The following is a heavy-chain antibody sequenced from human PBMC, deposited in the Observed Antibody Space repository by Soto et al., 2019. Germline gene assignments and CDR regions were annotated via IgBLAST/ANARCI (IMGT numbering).Heavy chain of an antibody. V-gene: IGHV3-23*01. Sequence: PAGSLRLSCEASGFTFSSYAMSWVRQAPGNGLECVSAISDSGGGTYYADSVKGRFTVSRDNSRNTLYLQMNSLSADDKAIYYCAKFVQVSGTDYWGQGTQVTVSS. J-gene: IGHJ4*02. D-gene: IGHD1-1*01. CDR3: AKFVQVSGTDY. CDR1: GFTFSSYA. CDR2: ISDSGGGT.